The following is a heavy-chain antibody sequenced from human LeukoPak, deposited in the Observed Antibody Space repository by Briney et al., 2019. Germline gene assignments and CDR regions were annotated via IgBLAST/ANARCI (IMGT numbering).Heavy chain of an antibody. Sequence: SETLSLTCAVYGGSCSGYYWSWIRQPPGKGLEWIGEINHSGSTNYKPALRRRVTISVDTSKNQFSLKLSSVTAADTAVYCCARGSVLAVAGTEYWGQGTLVTVSS. D-gene: IGHD6-19*01. CDR2: INHSGST. V-gene: IGHV4-34*01. CDR1: GGSCSGYY. J-gene: IGHJ4*02. CDR3: ARGSVLAVAGTEY.